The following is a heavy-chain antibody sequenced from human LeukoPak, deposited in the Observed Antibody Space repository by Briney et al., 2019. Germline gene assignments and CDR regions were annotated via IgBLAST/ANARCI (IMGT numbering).Heavy chain of an antibody. J-gene: IGHJ4*02. V-gene: IGHV1-8*01. CDR2: MNPNSGNT. Sequence: ASVKVACKASGYTFSSYYVIWVRQATVQVLELIGSMNPNSGNTGNAKKLQGRVTMTRNTSISTAYMELSSLRSEDTAVYYCARGRGGYYYDSSGYIYYFDYRGQGKLVTVSS. CDR1: GYTFSSYY. CDR3: ARGRGGYYYDSSGYIYYFDY. D-gene: IGHD3-22*01.